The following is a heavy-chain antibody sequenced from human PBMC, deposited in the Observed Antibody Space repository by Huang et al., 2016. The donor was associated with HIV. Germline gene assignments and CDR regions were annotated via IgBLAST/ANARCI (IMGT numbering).Heavy chain of an antibody. J-gene: IGHJ3*02. CDR2: SYYSGST. CDR3: ARDKVAAAGTSENAFHI. Sequence: QVQLQESGPGLVKPSQTLSLTYTVSGGSISSGNYYWSWIRQPPGKGLEWIGYSYYSGSTYYNPSRKSRVAISVDRPKNQFSQNLSSVTAADTAVYYCARDKVAAAGTSENAFHIWGQGTMVTVSS. CDR1: GGSISSGNYY. D-gene: IGHD6-13*01. V-gene: IGHV4-30-4*08.